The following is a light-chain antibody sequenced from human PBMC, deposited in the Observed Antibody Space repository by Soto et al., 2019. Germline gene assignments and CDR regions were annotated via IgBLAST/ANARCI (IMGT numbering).Light chain of an antibody. CDR2: LEGSGSY. CDR3: ATWDSAVV. V-gene: IGLV4-60*03. J-gene: IGLJ2*01. CDR1: SGHSSYI. Sequence: QSVLTQSSSASASLGSSVKLTCTLSSGHSSYIIAWHQQQPGKAPRYLMKLEGSGSYNKGSGVPDRFSGSSSGADRYLTISNLQSEDEADYYCATWDSAVVFGGGTKLTVL.